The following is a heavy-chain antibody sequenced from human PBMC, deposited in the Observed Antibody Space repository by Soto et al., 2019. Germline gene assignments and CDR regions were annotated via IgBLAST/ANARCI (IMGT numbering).Heavy chain of an antibody. D-gene: IGHD6-19*01. V-gene: IGHV3-33*01. J-gene: IGHJ4*02. CDR3: ARDKGSSSVVSGISQEGYFDS. Sequence: QVQLVESGGGVVQRGRSLRLSCAASGFTFSIFGMHWVRGAPGKGLEWAAIIWYDGSNAYYADSVRGRFTISRDNSNNPLYRQMNGLSAEDTAVYYCARDKGSSSVVSGISQEGYFDSWGQGTLFTVSS. CDR1: GFTFSIFG. CDR2: IWYDGSNA.